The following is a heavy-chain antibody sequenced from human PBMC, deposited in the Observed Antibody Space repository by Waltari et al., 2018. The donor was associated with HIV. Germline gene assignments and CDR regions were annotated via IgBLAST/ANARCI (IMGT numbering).Heavy chain of an antibody. CDR1: GGSVSSGSYY. CDR3: ARGHGMDV. Sequence: QVQLQESGPGLVKPSETLSLTCTVSGGSVSSGSYYWSWIRQPPGKGLEWIGYIYYSGSTNYNPSLKSRVTISVDTSKNQFSLKLSSVTAADTAVYYCARGHGMDVWGQGTTVTVSS. V-gene: IGHV4-61*01. J-gene: IGHJ6*02. CDR2: IYYSGST.